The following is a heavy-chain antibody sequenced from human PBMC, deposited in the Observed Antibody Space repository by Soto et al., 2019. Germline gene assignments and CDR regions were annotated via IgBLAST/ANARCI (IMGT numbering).Heavy chain of an antibody. J-gene: IGHJ4*02. Sequence: PGGSLRLSCAASGFTFSSYAMSWVRQAPGKGLEWVSAISGSGGSTYYADSVKGRFTISRDNSKNTLYLQMNSLRAEDTAVYYCAKDVRITIFGVVPDYFDYWGQGTLVTVSS. V-gene: IGHV3-23*01. CDR3: AKDVRITIFGVVPDYFDY. CDR2: ISGSGGST. D-gene: IGHD3-3*01. CDR1: GFTFSSYA.